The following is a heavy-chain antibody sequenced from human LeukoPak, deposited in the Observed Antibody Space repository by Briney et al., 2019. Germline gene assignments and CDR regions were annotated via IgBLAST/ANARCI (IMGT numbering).Heavy chain of an antibody. Sequence: ASVKVSCKASGYTFTSYAMHWVRQAPGQGLEWMGWISAYNGNTNYAQKLQGRVTMTTDTSTSTAYMELRSLRSDDTAVYYCARLSGGGHDFWSGYNYYYYMDVWGKGTTVTVSS. D-gene: IGHD3-3*01. CDR3: ARLSGGGHDFWSGYNYYYYMDV. V-gene: IGHV1-18*01. CDR1: GYTFTSYA. J-gene: IGHJ6*03. CDR2: ISAYNGNT.